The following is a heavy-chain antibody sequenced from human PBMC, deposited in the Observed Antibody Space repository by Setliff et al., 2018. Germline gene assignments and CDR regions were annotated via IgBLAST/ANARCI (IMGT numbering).Heavy chain of an antibody. CDR2: ISGSGGST. D-gene: IGHD2-15*01. CDR3: AKRGPYCSGGTCHYYFDY. J-gene: IGHJ4*02. Sequence: PGGSLRLSCAASGFTFSSYAMSWVRQAPGKGLEWVSAISGSGGSTYNADSVKGRFTIPRNNSKNTLYLQMNSLRAEETAVYYCAKRGPYCSGGTCHYYFDYWGQGTLVTVSS. V-gene: IGHV3-23*01. CDR1: GFTFSSYA.